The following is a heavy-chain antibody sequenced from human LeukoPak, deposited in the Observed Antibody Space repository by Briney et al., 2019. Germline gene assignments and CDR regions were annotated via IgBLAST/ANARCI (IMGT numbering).Heavy chain of an antibody. CDR1: DGSIINNNHY. CDR3: AREVEYYDSSGYRPHAFDI. D-gene: IGHD3-22*01. V-gene: IGHV4-39*02. J-gene: IGHJ3*02. Sequence: SETLSLTCTVSDGSIINNNHYWGWTRQPPGNGLEWIGSISYSGGTAYNPSLRSRVTISVDTSKNQFSLKVNSVTAADTAVYYCAREVEYYDSSGYRPHAFDIWGQGTLVTVSS. CDR2: ISYSGGT.